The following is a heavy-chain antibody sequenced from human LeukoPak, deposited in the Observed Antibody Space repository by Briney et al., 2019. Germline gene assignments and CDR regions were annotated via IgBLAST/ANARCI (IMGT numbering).Heavy chain of an antibody. Sequence: GRSLRLSCAASGFTFYDYAMDWVRQAPGKGLEWVSGISWNSGSIGYADSVKGRFTISRDNAKNSLYLQMNSLRAEDTALYYCAKGHVVGATTSGAFDIWGQGTMVTVSS. D-gene: IGHD1-26*01. CDR1: GFTFYDYA. CDR3: AKGHVVGATTSGAFDI. CDR2: ISWNSGSI. J-gene: IGHJ3*02. V-gene: IGHV3-9*01.